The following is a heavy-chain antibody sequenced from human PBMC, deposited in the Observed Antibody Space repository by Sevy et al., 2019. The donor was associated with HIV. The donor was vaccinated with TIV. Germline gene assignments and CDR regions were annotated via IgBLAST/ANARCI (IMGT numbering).Heavy chain of an antibody. CDR2: ISGPGYDT. Sequence: GGSLRLSCAASGFTLNTHAMNWVRQAPGKGLEWVSTISGPGYDTYYATSVKGRFTISRDNSQNTLHLQMNSLRADDTAVYYCAKALNPALESMLQMNLRTLKGFDVWGQGTMVTVSS. CDR1: GFTLNTHA. D-gene: IGHD2-8*01. CDR3: AKALNPALESMLQMNLRTLKGFDV. J-gene: IGHJ3*01. V-gene: IGHV3-23*01.